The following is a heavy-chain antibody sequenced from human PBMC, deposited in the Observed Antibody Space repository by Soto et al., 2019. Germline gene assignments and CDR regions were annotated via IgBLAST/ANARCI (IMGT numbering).Heavy chain of an antibody. CDR2: ISGIGGST. CDR3: AKREIAVAGTGGFDP. CDR1: GFTFSSYA. V-gene: IGHV3-23*01. J-gene: IGHJ5*02. D-gene: IGHD6-19*01. Sequence: EVQLLESGGGLVQPGGSLRLSCAASGFTFSSYAMSWGRQAPGKGLEWVSAISGIGGSTYYADSVKGRFTISRDNSKNTLYLQMNSLRAEDTAVYYCAKREIAVAGTGGFDPWGQGTLVTVSS.